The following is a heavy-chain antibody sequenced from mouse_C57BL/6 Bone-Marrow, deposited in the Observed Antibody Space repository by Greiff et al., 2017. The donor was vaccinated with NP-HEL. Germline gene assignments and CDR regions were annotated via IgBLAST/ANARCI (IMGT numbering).Heavy chain of an antibody. CDR3: ANQAYYSNYGFAY. CDR1: GYTFTSYG. CDR2: IYPRSGNT. D-gene: IGHD2-5*01. Sequence: QVQLKQSGAELARPGASVKLSCKASGYTFTSYGISWVKQRPGQGLEWIGEIYPRSGNTYYNEKFKGKATLTADKSSSTAYMELRSLTSEDSAVYFCANQAYYSNYGFAYWGQGTLVTVSA. J-gene: IGHJ3*01. V-gene: IGHV1-81*01.